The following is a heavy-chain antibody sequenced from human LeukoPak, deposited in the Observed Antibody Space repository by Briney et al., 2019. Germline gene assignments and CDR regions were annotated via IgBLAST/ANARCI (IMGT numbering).Heavy chain of an antibody. J-gene: IGHJ4*02. CDR1: GCSFTSYW. CDR2: IYPGDSDT. CDR3: ARQIGEYYDSSVYFDY. V-gene: IGHV5-51*01. D-gene: IGHD3-22*01. Sequence: GESLKISCKGSGCSFTSYWIGWVRQMPGKGLEWMGIIYPGDSDTRYSPSFQGQVTISADKSISTAYLQWSSLKASDTAMYYCARQIGEYYDSSVYFDYWGQGTLVTVSS.